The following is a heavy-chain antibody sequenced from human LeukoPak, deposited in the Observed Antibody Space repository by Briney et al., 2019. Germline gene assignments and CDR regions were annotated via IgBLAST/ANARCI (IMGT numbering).Heavy chain of an antibody. V-gene: IGHV4-38-2*02. CDR1: GYSISSGYY. J-gene: IGHJ1*01. Sequence: SETLSLTCTVSGYSISSGYYWGWIRQPPGKGLEWIGSIYHSGSTYYNPSLKSQVTISVDTSKNQFSLKLSSVTAADAAVYYCARDGSTSRAAEYFQHWGQGTLVTVSS. CDR3: ARDGSTSRAAEYFQH. D-gene: IGHD2-2*01. CDR2: IYHSGST.